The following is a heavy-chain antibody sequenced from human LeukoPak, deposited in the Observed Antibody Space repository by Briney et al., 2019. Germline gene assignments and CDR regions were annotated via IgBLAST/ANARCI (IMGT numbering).Heavy chain of an antibody. D-gene: IGHD3-10*01. CDR1: GGSVCCFF. CDR3: ARMGYCSGSWGWFDP. CDR2: IYYSGTT. V-gene: IGHV4-59*02. Sequence: PSETLCLSCTVSGGSVCCFFWTWIRQSPGKGLEYIGYIYYSGTTDYNPTLKSRVSMSVDTSKNQFFLNLTSVTAPDTAIYYCARMGYCSGSWGWFDPWGQGTLVTVSS. J-gene: IGHJ5*02.